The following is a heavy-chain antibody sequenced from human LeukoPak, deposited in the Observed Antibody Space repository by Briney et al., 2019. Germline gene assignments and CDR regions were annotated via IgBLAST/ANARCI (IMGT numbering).Heavy chain of an antibody. D-gene: IGHD3-3*01. V-gene: IGHV3-30*18. CDR1: GFTFSSYG. J-gene: IGHJ4*02. CDR3: AKDLLPNYDFWSGYYGDY. Sequence: GGSLRLSCAASGFTFSSYGMHWVRQAPGKGLEWVAVISYDGSNKYYADFVKGRFTISRDNSKNTLYLQMNSLRAEDTAVYYCAKDLLPNYDFWSGYYGDYWGQGTLVTVSS. CDR2: ISYDGSNK.